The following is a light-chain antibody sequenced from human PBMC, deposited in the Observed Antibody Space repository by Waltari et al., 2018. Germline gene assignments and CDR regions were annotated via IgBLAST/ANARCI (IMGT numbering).Light chain of an antibody. CDR3: HQSSSLPIT. CDR2: YAS. Sequence: EIVLTQSPDFQSVTPKEKVTITCRASHSVGNSLHWYKQKPDQSPKLLIKYASQSFPGVPSRFSGSGSGTDFTLTINSLEAEDAATYYCHQSSSLPITFGQGTRLDIK. CDR1: HSVGNS. J-gene: IGKJ5*01. V-gene: IGKV6-21*01.